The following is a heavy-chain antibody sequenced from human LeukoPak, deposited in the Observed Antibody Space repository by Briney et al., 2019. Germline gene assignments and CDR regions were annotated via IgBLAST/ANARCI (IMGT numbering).Heavy chain of an antibody. CDR2: ISSNGGST. CDR3: ARVSGYSSGWFYFDY. CDR1: GFTFSSYA. V-gene: IGHV3-64*01. J-gene: IGHJ4*02. Sequence: PGGSLRLSCAASGFTFSSYAMHWVRQAPGKGLEYVSAISSNGGSTYYANSVKGRFTISRDNSKNTLYLQMGSLRAEDMAVYYCARVSGYSSGWFYFDYWGQGTLVTVSS. D-gene: IGHD6-19*01.